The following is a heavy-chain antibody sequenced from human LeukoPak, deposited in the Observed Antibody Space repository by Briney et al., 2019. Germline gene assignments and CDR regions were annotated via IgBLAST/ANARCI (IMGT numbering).Heavy chain of an antibody. CDR1: GGSISSGDYY. Sequence: SQTLSFTCTVSGGSISSGDYYWSWIRQHPGKGLEWIGYIYYSGTTYYNPSLNSRVTISVDTSENQFSLKLSSVTAADTAVYYCARDLLGYGNFDYWGQGTLVTVSS. D-gene: IGHD5-12*01. J-gene: IGHJ4*02. V-gene: IGHV4-31*03. CDR2: IYYSGTT. CDR3: ARDLLGYGNFDY.